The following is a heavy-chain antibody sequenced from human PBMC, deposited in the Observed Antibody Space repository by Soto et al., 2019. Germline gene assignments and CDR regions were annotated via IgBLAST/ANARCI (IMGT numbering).Heavy chain of an antibody. Sequence: GGSLRLSCAASGFTFSSYSMNWVRQAPGKGLEWVSSISSSSSYIYYADSVKGRFTISRDNAKNSLYLQMNSLRAEDTAVYYCARESSSSWSVYYYYGMDVWGQGTTVTVSS. CDR2: ISSSSSYI. CDR1: GFTFSSYS. V-gene: IGHV3-21*01. D-gene: IGHD6-13*01. CDR3: ARESSSSWSVYYYYGMDV. J-gene: IGHJ6*02.